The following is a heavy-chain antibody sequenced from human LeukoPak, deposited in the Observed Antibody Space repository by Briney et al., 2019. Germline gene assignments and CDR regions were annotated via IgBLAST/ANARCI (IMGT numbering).Heavy chain of an antibody. J-gene: IGHJ4*02. Sequence: SETLSLTCTVSGGSITSGNYYWSWIRQHPGNGLEWIGYIHYSGSTDYNPSLKSRVTISRDTSKNQFSLELNSVTAADTAVYYCAGDRGYGFDYWGQGTLVTVSS. CDR1: GGSITSGNYY. D-gene: IGHD5-18*01. CDR3: AGDRGYGFDY. CDR2: IHYSGST. V-gene: IGHV4-31*03.